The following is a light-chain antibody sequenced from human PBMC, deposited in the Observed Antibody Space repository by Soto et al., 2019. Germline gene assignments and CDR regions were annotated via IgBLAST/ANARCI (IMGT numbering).Light chain of an antibody. CDR1: RSNIGAGYD. CDR3: QSYDSSLSVV. J-gene: IGLJ2*01. V-gene: IGLV1-40*01. CDR2: GNI. Sequence: QSVLTQPPSVSGAPGQRVTISCTGSRSNIGAGYDVHWYQQLPGTAPKLLIYGNINRPSGVPDRFSGSKSGTSASLAITGLQAEDEADYYCQSYDSSLSVVFGGGTKVTVL.